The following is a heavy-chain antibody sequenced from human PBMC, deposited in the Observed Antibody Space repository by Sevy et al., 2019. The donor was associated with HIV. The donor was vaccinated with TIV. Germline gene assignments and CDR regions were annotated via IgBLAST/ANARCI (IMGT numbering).Heavy chain of an antibody. V-gene: IGHV3-15*01. CDR2: IKSKTDGGTT. CDR1: GFTFSNAW. J-gene: IGHJ6*02. CDR3: PTVLGLDCSGGSCYRYYYYYYGMDV. D-gene: IGHD2-15*01. Sequence: GGSLRLSCAASGFTFSNAWMSWVRQAPGKGLEWVGRIKSKTDGGTTDYAAPVKGRFTISRDDSKNTLYLQMNSLKTDDPAVYYCPTVLGLDCSGGSCYRYYYYYYGMDVWGQGTTVTVSS.